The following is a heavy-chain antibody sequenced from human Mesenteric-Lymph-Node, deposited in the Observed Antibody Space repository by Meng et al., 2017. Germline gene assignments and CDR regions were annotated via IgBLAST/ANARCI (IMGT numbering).Heavy chain of an antibody. CDR1: GFTFSNAW. Sequence: GESLKISCAASGFTFSNAWMSWVRQAPGKGLEWVGRIKSKTDGGTTDYAAPVKGRFTISRDDSKNTLYLQMNSLKTEDTAVYYCTTDPLYDFWSGYYPEYYYYGMDVWGQGTTVTVSS. D-gene: IGHD3-3*01. CDR3: TTDPLYDFWSGYYPEYYYYGMDV. CDR2: IKSKTDGGTT. J-gene: IGHJ6*02. V-gene: IGHV3-15*01.